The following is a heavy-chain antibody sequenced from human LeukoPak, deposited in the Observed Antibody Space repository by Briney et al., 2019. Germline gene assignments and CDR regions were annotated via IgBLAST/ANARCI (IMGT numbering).Heavy chain of an antibody. D-gene: IGHD1-26*01. V-gene: IGHV3-30-3*01. J-gene: IGHJ3*02. Sequence: GGSLRLSCAAPGFTFSSYAMHWVRQAPGKGLEWVAVISYDGSNKYYADSVKGRFTISRDNSKNTLYLQMDSLRAEDTAVYYCARDLVGARIRAFDIWGQGTMVTVSS. CDR3: ARDLVGARIRAFDI. CDR2: ISYDGSNK. CDR1: GFTFSSYA.